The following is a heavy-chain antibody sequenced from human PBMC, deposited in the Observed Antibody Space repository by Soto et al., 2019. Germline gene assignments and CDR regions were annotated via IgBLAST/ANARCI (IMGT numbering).Heavy chain of an antibody. CDR3: ARDSSGYYGFDY. CDR2: IYWDDDK. Sequence: QITLKESGPTLVKPTQTLTLTCTFSGFSLSTRGVGVGWIRQPPGKALEWLALIYWDDDKRYSPSLKSRVTIXKXXSKNQVVPTMTNMDPVDTATYYCARDSSGYYGFDYWGQGTLVTVSS. J-gene: IGHJ4*02. CDR1: GFSLSTRGVG. D-gene: IGHD3-22*01. V-gene: IGHV2-5*02.